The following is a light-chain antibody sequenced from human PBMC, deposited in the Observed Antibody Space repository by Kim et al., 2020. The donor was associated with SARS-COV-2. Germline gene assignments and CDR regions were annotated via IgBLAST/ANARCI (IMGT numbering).Light chain of an antibody. V-gene: IGLV3-19*01. CDR2: GKN. CDR3: NSRV. CDR1: SLRSYY. J-gene: IGLJ1*01. Sequence: QDPPVSGALGQTVRITCQGDSLRSYYASWYQQKPGQAPVLVIYGKNNRPSGIPDRFSGSSSGNTASLTITGAQAEDEADYYCNSRVFGTGTKVTVL.